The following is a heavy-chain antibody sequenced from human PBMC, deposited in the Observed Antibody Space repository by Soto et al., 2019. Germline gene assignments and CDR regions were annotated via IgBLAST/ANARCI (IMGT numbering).Heavy chain of an antibody. V-gene: IGHV1-3*01. CDR2: INAANGDT. CDR3: VRRHVSATGIDWFDP. D-gene: IGHD6-13*01. Sequence: QVQLVQSGTEVKKPGASVKVSCKASGYTFTSYGIHWVRQAPGQRPEWMGWINAANGDTKYSPKFQGRVTITRETSASTAYMELSSLRSEDTAVYYCVRRHVSATGIDWFDPWGQGTLVTVSS. J-gene: IGHJ5*02. CDR1: GYTFTSYG.